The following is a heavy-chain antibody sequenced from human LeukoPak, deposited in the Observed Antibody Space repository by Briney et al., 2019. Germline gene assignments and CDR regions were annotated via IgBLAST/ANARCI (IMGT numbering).Heavy chain of an antibody. D-gene: IGHD3-9*01. CDR1: GYNFPNYW. Sequence: GESLKISCRGSGYNFPNYWVGWVRQMPGKGLEWMGIIYPGDSATRYSPSFQGQVTISADKSISTAYLQWSSLKASDTAMYYCARPVQQRILTAIDYWGQGTLVTVSS. J-gene: IGHJ4*02. CDR2: IYPGDSAT. V-gene: IGHV5-51*01. CDR3: ARPVQQRILTAIDY.